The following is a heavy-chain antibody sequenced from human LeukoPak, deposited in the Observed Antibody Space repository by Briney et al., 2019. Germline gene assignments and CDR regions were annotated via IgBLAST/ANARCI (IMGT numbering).Heavy chain of an antibody. CDR3: AKPVRASGSNTFDI. CDR2: ISGGYTT. CDR1: GFTFSTYA. D-gene: IGHD5-12*01. J-gene: IGHJ3*02. Sequence: GGSLSLSCAASGFTFSTYAMSWVRQAPGKGLEWVSAISGGYTTYYADSVKGRFTISRDNSKNTLSLQMNSLRAEDTAVYYCAKPVRASGSNTFDIWGQGTMVTVSS. V-gene: IGHV3-23*01.